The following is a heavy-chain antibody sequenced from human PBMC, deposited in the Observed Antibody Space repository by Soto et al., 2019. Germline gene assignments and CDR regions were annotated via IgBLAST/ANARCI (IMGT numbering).Heavy chain of an antibody. J-gene: IGHJ4*02. Sequence: QVQLVQSGAEEKKPGASVKVSCKASGYTFTSYAMHWVRQAPGQRLEWMGWINAGNGNTKYSQKFQGRVTFTRDTSASTAYMELSSLRSEDTAVYYCARAGYYYDSSGYYPYYFDYWGQGTLVTVSS. V-gene: IGHV1-3*05. CDR3: ARAGYYYDSSGYYPYYFDY. CDR1: GYTFTSYA. CDR2: INAGNGNT. D-gene: IGHD3-22*01.